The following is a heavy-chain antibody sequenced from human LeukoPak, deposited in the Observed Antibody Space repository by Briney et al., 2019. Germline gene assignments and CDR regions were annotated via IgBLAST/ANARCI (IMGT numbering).Heavy chain of an antibody. CDR2: IVVGSGNT. J-gene: IGHJ4*02. D-gene: IGHD3-22*01. CDR3: AADNYYDSSGYPC. Sequence: SVTVSFTASGFTFTSSAVQWVRQARGQRLEWIGWIVVGSGNTNYAQKFQERVTITRDMSTSTAYMELSSLRSEDTAVYYCAADNYYDSSGYPCWGQGTLVTVSS. CDR1: GFTFTSSA. V-gene: IGHV1-58*01.